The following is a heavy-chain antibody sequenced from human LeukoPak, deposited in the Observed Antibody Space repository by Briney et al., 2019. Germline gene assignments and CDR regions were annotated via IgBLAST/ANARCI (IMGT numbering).Heavy chain of an antibody. CDR2: FDPEDGET. CDR1: GYTLTELS. CDR3: AIANCGGDCYPLKLDY. J-gene: IGHJ4*02. D-gene: IGHD2-21*02. Sequence: ASVKVSCEVSGYTLTELSMHWVRQAPGKGLEWMGGFDPEDGETIYAQKFQGRVTMTEDTSTDTAYMELSSLRSEDTAVYYCAIANCGGDCYPLKLDYWGQGTLVTVSS. V-gene: IGHV1-24*01.